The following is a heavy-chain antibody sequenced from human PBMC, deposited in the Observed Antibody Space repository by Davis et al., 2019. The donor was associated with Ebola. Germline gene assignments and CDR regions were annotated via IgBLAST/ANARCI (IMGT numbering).Heavy chain of an antibody. CDR2: INRDGSST. Sequence: HTGGSLRLSCAASGFTLSSYWMHWVRQAPGKGLVWVARINRDGSSTFYADSVEGRFTLSRDNAKNTLYLQMNSLRAEDTAVYYCTSNFDYDDYFWGQGTLVTVSS. J-gene: IGHJ4*02. CDR1: GFTLSSYW. D-gene: IGHD4-17*01. CDR3: TSNFDYDDYF. V-gene: IGHV3-74*01.